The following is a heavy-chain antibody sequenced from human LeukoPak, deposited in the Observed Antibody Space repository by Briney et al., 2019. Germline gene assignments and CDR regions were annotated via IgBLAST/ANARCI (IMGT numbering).Heavy chain of an antibody. CDR3: ARDDVLLWFGELFTDYFDY. V-gene: IGHV3-7*01. J-gene: IGHJ4*02. Sequence: GGSLRLSCAVSGFTFSSYAMSWVRQAPGKGLEWVANIKQDGSEKYYVDSVKGRFTISRDNAKNSLYLQMNSLRAEDTAVYYCARDDVLLWFGELFTDYFDYWGQGTLVTVSS. CDR2: IKQDGSEK. D-gene: IGHD3-10*01. CDR1: GFTFSSYA.